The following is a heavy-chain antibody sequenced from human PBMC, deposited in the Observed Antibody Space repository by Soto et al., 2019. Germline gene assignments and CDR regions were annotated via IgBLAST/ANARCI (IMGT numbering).Heavy chain of an antibody. D-gene: IGHD6-6*01. J-gene: IGHJ5*02. CDR2: ISAGGGRP. CDR3: VKHAEYQLVSWFDP. CDR1: GYSFSTYA. V-gene: IGHV3-23*01. Sequence: EVQLLESGGGLVQPGGSLRLSCPASGYSFSTYALSWVRQATGKGLEWGSGISAGGGRPFIADSVKGRFIISRDNAKDILYLQMNSLTGEDTAIYYCVKHAEYQLVSWFDPWGQGTLVTVSS.